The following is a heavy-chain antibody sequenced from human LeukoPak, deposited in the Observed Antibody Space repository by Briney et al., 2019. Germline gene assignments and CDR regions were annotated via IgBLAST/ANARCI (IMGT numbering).Heavy chain of an antibody. Sequence: GGSLRLSCAASGFTFSSFTMNWVRQAPGKGLEWVSSISSGSSYTYYADSVKGRFTISRDNSKNTLYLQMNSLRGEDTAVYFCARRPDYGGTPTFDYWGQGTLVTVSS. V-gene: IGHV3-21*01. J-gene: IGHJ4*02. CDR3: ARRPDYGGTPTFDY. CDR2: ISSGSSYT. CDR1: GFTFSSFT. D-gene: IGHD4-23*01.